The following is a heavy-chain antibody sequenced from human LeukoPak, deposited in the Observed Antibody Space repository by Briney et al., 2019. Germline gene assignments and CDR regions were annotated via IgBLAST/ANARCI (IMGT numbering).Heavy chain of an antibody. CDR1: VGSLSSYV. Sequence: ASVKVSRMPSVGSLSSYVIRWVRPAPGQGLEWMGRIFPILGIPNYAQKLQGTVTITADKFPRTAYMELSSLRSANTAVYYSAARGGGDYDYWGQGTLVTVSS. V-gene: IGHV1-69*04. CDR3: AARGGGDYDY. CDR2: IFPILGIP. D-gene: IGHD3-10*01. J-gene: IGHJ4*02.